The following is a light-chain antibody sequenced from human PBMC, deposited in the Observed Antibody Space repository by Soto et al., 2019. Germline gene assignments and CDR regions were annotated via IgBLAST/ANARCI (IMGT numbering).Light chain of an antibody. J-gene: IGLJ2*01. V-gene: IGLV2-14*01. Sequence: QSALTQPASVSGSPGQSITISCTGSSSDVGGYNYVSWYQQHPGKAPNLMIYEVSNRPSGIFNRFSGSKSGNTASLTLSGLQAEDEADYYCSSYTSSSTLVFGGGTKLTVL. CDR2: EVS. CDR3: SSYTSSSTLV. CDR1: SSDVGGYNY.